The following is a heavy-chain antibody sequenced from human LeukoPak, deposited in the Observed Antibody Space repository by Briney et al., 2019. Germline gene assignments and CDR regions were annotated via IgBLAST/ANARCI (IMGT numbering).Heavy chain of an antibody. V-gene: IGHV3-66*01. CDR3: VRVASRAFDY. CDR2: IYTGTTT. J-gene: IGHJ4*02. CDR1: RFTVSSNY. Sequence: GGSLRLSCAASRFTVSSNYMSWVRQAPGKGLEWVSIIYTGTTTYYADSVKGRFTISRDNSKNTLYLQMSSLRAEDTAVYYCVRVASRAFDYWGQGALVTVSS.